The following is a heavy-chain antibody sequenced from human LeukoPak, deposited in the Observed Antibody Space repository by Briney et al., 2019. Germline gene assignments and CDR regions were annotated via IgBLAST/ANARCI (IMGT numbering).Heavy chain of an antibody. Sequence: AASVNVSCTASGYTFTSYGISWVRQAPGQGLEWMGWISAYNGNTNYAQKLQSRVTMNTDTSTSTAYMELRSLRSDDTAVYYCAGVNGVVAAVLDPWGQGTLVTVSS. D-gene: IGHD6-13*01. CDR1: GYTFTSYG. CDR2: ISAYNGNT. V-gene: IGHV1-18*01. CDR3: AGVNGVVAAVLDP. J-gene: IGHJ5*02.